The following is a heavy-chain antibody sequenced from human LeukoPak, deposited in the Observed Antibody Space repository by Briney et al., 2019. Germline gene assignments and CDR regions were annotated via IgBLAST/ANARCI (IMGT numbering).Heavy chain of an antibody. CDR1: GFTFSSYA. V-gene: IGHV3-30*02. CDR3: ARDGGRRDGYNIVGYFDL. J-gene: IGHJ2*01. D-gene: IGHD5-24*01. CDR2: IRYDGSNK. Sequence: GGSLRLSCAASGFTFSSYAMHWVRKAPGKGMEWVAFIRYDGSNKYYADSVKGRFTISRDNSKDTLYLQMNSLRAEDTAVYYCARDGGRRDGYNIVGYFDLWGRGTLVTVSS.